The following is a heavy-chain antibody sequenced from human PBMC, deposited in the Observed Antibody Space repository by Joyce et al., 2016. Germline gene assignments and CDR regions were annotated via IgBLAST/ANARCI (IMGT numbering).Heavy chain of an antibody. CDR3: AKDQDGVVVPAAMGDDY. Sequence: EVQLLESGGGLVQPGGSLRLSCAASGFTFSSYAMSWVREAPGKGLEWVSGLSGSGGSTYYADSVKGRFTVYRDYAKNTLHLQMNSLRAEDTAVYYCAKDQDGVVVPAAMGDDYWGQGTLVTVSS. J-gene: IGHJ4*02. D-gene: IGHD2-2*01. CDR2: LSGSGGST. V-gene: IGHV3-23*01. CDR1: GFTFSSYA.